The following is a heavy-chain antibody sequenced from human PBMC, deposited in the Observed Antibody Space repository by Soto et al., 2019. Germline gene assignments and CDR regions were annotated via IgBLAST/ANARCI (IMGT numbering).Heavy chain of an antibody. CDR1: GFTFSDYA. Sequence: GGSLRLSCATFGFTFSDYAMHWVRQAPGKGPEWVATISSTGSDIFYSDSVEGRFTISRDNSWNTLYLHMNSLRPDDTALYYCARRGHGSGWNWFDTWGQGTLVTV. J-gene: IGHJ5*02. CDR2: ISSTGSDI. V-gene: IGHV3-30-3*01. D-gene: IGHD6-19*01. CDR3: ARRGHGSGWNWFDT.